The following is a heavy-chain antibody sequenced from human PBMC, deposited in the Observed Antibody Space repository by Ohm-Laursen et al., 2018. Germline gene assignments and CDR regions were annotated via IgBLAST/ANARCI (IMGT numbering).Heavy chain of an antibody. J-gene: IGHJ4*01. CDR3: VRGGRYGNF. Sequence: SLRLSCTASGFPFSSYWMSWVRQAPGKGLEWVANIKEYGSEKNYVDSVKGRFTISRDNAKNSLFLEMNNLRAEDSALYYCVRGGRYGNFWGQGTLVTVSS. CDR2: IKEYGSEK. CDR1: GFPFSSYW. D-gene: IGHD6-13*01. V-gene: IGHV3-7*01.